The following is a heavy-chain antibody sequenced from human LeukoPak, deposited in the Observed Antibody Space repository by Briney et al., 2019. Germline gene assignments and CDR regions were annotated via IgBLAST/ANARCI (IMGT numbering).Heavy chain of an antibody. D-gene: IGHD6-19*01. CDR2: ISSSGSTI. CDR1: GFTFSSYE. V-gene: IGHV3-48*03. CDR3: ARVILRTHGGAGTEHAFDI. Sequence: PGGSLRLTCAASGFTFSSYEMNWVRQAPGKGLEWVSYISSSGSTICYADSVKGRFTISRDNAKNSLYLQMNSLRAEYTAVYYCARVILRTHGGAGTEHAFDIWGQGTMVTVSS. J-gene: IGHJ3*02.